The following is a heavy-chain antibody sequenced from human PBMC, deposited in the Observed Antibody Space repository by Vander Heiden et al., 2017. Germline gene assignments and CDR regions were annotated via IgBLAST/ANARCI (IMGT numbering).Heavy chain of an antibody. J-gene: IGHJ4*02. V-gene: IGHV3-23*01. CDR3: AKADSSGWQLDY. D-gene: IGHD6-19*01. CDR1: VFTFSSYA. CDR2: ISGSGGST. Sequence: EVQLLESGGGLVQPGGSLRLSCAASVFTFSSYAMSWVRQAPGKGLEWVSAISGSGGSTYYADSVKGRFTISRDNSKNTLYLQMNSLRAEDTAVYYCAKADSSGWQLDYWGQGTLVTVSS.